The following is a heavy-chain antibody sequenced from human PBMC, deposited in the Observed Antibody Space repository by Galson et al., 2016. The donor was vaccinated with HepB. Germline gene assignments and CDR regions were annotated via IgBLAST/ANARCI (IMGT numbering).Heavy chain of an antibody. Sequence: SLRLSCAASGFTFTSAWMSWVRQAPGKGLEWVGRIKSKTDGGTTDYAAPVKGRFTISRDDSKNTLYLQMNSLKTEDTAVYYCTTGGGNWALGMDVWGQGTTVTVSS. CDR1: GFTFTSAW. CDR2: IKSKTDGGTT. V-gene: IGHV3-15*07. D-gene: IGHD1-1*01. J-gene: IGHJ6*02. CDR3: TTGGGNWALGMDV.